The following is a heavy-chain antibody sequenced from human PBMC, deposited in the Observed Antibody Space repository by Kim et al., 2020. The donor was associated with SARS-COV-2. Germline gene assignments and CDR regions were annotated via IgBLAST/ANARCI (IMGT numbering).Heavy chain of an antibody. Sequence: GGSLRLSCAASGFTFSNAWMSWVRQAPGKGLEWVGRIKSKTDGGTTDYAAPVKGRFTISRDDSKNTLYLQMNSLKTEDTAVYYCTTGFDYDILTGYRYYYYYMDVWGKGTTVTVSS. CDR3: TTGFDYDILTGYRYYYYYMDV. D-gene: IGHD3-9*01. J-gene: IGHJ6*03. V-gene: IGHV3-15*01. CDR2: IKSKTDGGTT. CDR1: GFTFSNAW.